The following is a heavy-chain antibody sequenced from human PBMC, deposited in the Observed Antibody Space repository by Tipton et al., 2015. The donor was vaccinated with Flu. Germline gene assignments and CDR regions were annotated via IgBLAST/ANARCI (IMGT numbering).Heavy chain of an antibody. CDR2: INHSGST. CDR1: GYSISSGYY. J-gene: IGHJ4*02. V-gene: IGHV4-38-2*01. CDR3: ARAVGDGGVDY. Sequence: TLSLTCVVSGYSISSGYYWGWIRQPPGKGLEWIGEINHSGSTNYNPSLKSRVTISVDTSKNQFSLKLSSVTAADTAVYYCARAVGDGGVDYWGQGTLVTVSS. D-gene: IGHD1-26*01.